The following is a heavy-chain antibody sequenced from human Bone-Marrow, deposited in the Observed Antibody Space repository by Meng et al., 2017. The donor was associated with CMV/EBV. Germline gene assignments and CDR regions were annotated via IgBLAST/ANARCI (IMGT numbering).Heavy chain of an antibody. CDR3: ARWSRGYSGYGAIID. J-gene: IGHJ4*02. D-gene: IGHD5-12*01. Sequence: GESLKISCAASGLPFSDYYMTWIRQAPGKGLEWLSHISSSGSIRHYADSVKGRFTISRDDSKNTLIVQMNSLRAEDTALYYCARWSRGYSGYGAIIDWGQGTLVTVSS. CDR1: GLPFSDYY. V-gene: IGHV3-11*01. CDR2: ISSSGSIR.